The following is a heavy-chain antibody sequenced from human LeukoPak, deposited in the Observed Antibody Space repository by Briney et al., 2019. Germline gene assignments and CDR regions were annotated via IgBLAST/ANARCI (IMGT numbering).Heavy chain of an antibody. V-gene: IGHV3-33*08. J-gene: IGHJ4*02. D-gene: IGHD6-13*01. CDR2: IWYDGSNK. Sequence: GGSLRLSCAASGFTVSSNYMSWVRQAPGKGLEWVAVIWYDGSNKYYADSVKGRFTISRDNSKNTLYLQMNSLRAEDTAVYYCARDGDDWQQPSHFDYWGQGTLVTVSS. CDR3: ARDGDDWQQPSHFDY. CDR1: GFTVSSNY.